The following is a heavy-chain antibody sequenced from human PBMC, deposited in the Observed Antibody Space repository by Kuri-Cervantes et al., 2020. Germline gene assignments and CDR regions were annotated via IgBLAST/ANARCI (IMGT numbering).Heavy chain of an antibody. CDR2: MNPNSGNT. CDR1: GYTFTSYD. CDR3: ARAPGSGYGRPIDY. Sequence: ASVNVSCKASGYTFTSYDINWVRQATGQGLEWMGWMNPNSGNTGYAQKFQGRVTMTRNTSISTAYMELSSLRSEDTAVYYCARAPGSGYGRPIDYWGQGTLVTVSS. D-gene: IGHD5-12*01. J-gene: IGHJ4*02. V-gene: IGHV1-8*01.